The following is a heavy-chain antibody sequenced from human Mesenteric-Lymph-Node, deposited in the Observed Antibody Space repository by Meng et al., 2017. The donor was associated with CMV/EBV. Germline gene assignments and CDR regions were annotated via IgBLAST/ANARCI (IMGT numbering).Heavy chain of an antibody. CDR3: AGLSQYFHGLVI. V-gene: IGHV3-53*01. CDR1: GFTVSGHH. J-gene: IGHJ6*02. Sequence: GGSLRLSCAASGFTVSGHHMAWVRQAPGRGLECVAIIFTGGTTYYADSVTGRFTISRDNAENTLYLQVNDLRVADTAIYYCAGLSQYFHGLVIWGQGTSVTVSS. CDR2: IFTGGTT.